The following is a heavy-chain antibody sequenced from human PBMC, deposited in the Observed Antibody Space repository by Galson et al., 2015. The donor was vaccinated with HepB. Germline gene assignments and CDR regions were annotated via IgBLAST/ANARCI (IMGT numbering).Heavy chain of an antibody. Sequence: SVKVSCKASGYTFTSYAMHWVRQAPGQRLEWMGWINAGNGNTKYSQKFQGRVTITRDTSASTAYMELSSLRSEDTAVYCCAREFGGSPRFDPWGQGTLVTVSS. D-gene: IGHD3-16*01. V-gene: IGHV1-3*01. CDR2: INAGNGNT. CDR1: GYTFTSYA. J-gene: IGHJ5*02. CDR3: AREFGGSPRFDP.